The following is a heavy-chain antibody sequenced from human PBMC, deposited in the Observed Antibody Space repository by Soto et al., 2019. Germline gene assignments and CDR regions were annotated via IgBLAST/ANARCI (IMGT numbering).Heavy chain of an antibody. J-gene: IGHJ6*02. V-gene: IGHV3-23*01. CDR1: GIIFNNFA. Sequence: PGGSLRLSCATSGIIFNNFAMSWVRQAPGKGLEWVAGISGSGGRTYYADSVKGRFTISRDNSKNTLHLQMNSLRAEDTARYYCAKDPDNYGDSVWRDAYYYQYSGMDFWGQGTTVTVSS. D-gene: IGHD3-16*01. CDR2: ISGSGGRT. CDR3: AKDPDNYGDSVWRDAYYYQYSGMDF.